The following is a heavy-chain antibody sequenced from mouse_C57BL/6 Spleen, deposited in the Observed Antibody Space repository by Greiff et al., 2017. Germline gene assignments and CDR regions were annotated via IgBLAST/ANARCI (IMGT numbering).Heavy chain of an antibody. V-gene: IGHV1-53*01. CDR2: IIPSNGGT. CDR1: GYTFTSYW. J-gene: IGHJ2*01. CDR3: ARAGGYYYFDD. Sequence: QVQLQQPGTELVKPGASVKLSCKASGYTFTSYWMHWVKQRPGQGLLWIGNIIPSNGGTNYNEKFKSKATLTVEKSSSTAYMQLSSLTYEDSAVYYCARAGGYYYFDDWGQGTTLTVSS. D-gene: IGHD2-3*01.